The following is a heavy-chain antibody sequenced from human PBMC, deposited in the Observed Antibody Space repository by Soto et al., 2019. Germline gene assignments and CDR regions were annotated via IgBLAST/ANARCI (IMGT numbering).Heavy chain of an antibody. CDR2: IWYDGTDN. Sequence: GGSLRLSCAASGFAFSRYGMHWVRQAPDKGLEWVAVIWYDGTDNYYADPVKGRFTISRDNSKNTLYLQVDSLRVDDTAVYYCAKDRSSSLDAMDVWGQGTTVTVSS. D-gene: IGHD6-13*01. CDR1: GFAFSRYG. V-gene: IGHV3-33*06. CDR3: AKDRSSSLDAMDV. J-gene: IGHJ6*02.